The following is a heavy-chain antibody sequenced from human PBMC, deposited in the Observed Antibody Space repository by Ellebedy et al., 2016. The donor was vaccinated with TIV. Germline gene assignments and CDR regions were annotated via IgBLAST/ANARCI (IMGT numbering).Heavy chain of an antibody. Sequence: MPSETLSLTCTVSSGSXXSDSXXLLRQPPGEGLSWFWYIYYSGATNYNPTLRSRVTISLDSSTSQFSLKVSSVTAADTAVYYWAKGDGGYNYWGQGTLVTVST. V-gene: IGHV4-59*12. CDR2: IYYSGAT. CDR3: AKGDGGYNY. D-gene: IGHD6-19*01. CDR1: SGSXXSDS. J-gene: IGHJ4*02.